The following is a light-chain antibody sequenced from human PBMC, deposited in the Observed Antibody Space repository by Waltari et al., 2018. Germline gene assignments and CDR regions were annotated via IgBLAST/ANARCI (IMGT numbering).Light chain of an antibody. CDR1: QNIFNY. CDR2: GAS. CDR3: QQSNETPFT. V-gene: IGKV1-39*01. Sequence: DIQMTQSPSSLSASVGDRVTITCRASQNIFNYVYWYQQKPGKAPRLLISGASSLQGGVPSRFSGSGFGTDFTLTISSLQPEDFATYFCQQSNETPFTFGPGTRV. J-gene: IGKJ3*01.